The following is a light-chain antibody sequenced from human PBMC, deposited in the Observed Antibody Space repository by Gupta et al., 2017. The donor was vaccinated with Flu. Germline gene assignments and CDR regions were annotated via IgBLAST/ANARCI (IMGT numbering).Light chain of an antibody. CDR2: DVT. J-gene: IGLJ1*01. Sequence: QSALTQPASVPASPGQPITISRPGPSSDVGGCNYVSWYQQPPVKAPKLIIYDVTNRPSGVASRFSGSKSGTTASLTISGLEAEDEGDYFCSSYTSTNTFYVFGTGTKVTVL. CDR3: SSYTSTNTFYV. CDR1: SSDVGGCNY. V-gene: IGLV2-14*01.